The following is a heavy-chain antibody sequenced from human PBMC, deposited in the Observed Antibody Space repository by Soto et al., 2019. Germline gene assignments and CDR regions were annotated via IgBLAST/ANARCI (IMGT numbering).Heavy chain of an antibody. CDR1: GFTFIGHG. D-gene: IGHD2-15*01. J-gene: IGHJ3*01. Sequence: QVQLVESGGGVVQPGRSLRLSCAASGFTFIGHGMHWVRPAPRRGLEWVAVIWYDGSQIYYGDSVRGRFTISRDNSKVTLYLPMNSLRAEDTAVYYCARDPESCSGGSCVAFDLWGQGTMVTVSS. CDR3: ARDPESCSGGSCVAFDL. CDR2: IWYDGSQI. V-gene: IGHV3-33*01.